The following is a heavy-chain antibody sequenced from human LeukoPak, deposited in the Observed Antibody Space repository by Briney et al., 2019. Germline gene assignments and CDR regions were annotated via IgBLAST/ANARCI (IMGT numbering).Heavy chain of an antibody. CDR1: GFTSSSYA. J-gene: IGHJ5*02. Sequence: GGSLRLSCAASGFTSSSYAMHWVRQAPGKGLEWVAVISYDGSNKYYADSVKGRFTISRDNSKNTLYLQMNSLRAEDTAVYYCAREGVLRFLEWPLKNWFDPWGQGTLVTVSS. D-gene: IGHD3-3*01. CDR3: AREGVLRFLEWPLKNWFDP. CDR2: ISYDGSNK. V-gene: IGHV3-30*04.